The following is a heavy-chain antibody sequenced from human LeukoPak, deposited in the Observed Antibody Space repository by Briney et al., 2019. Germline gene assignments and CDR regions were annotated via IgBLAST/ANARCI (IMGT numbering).Heavy chain of an antibody. CDR2: INHSGST. D-gene: IGHD3-22*01. CDR1: GGSFSGYY. CDR3: AGYYYDSSGFYYQSSFDY. V-gene: IGHV4-34*01. J-gene: IGHJ4*02. Sequence: SETLSLTCAVYGGSFSGYYWSWIRQPPGKGLEWIGEINHSGSTNYNPSLKSRVTISVDTSRNQFSLKLSSVTAADTAVYFCAGYYYDSSGFYYQSSFDYWGQGTLVTVSS.